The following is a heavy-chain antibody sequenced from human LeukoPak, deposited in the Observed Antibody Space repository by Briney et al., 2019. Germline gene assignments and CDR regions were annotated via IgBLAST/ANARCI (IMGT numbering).Heavy chain of an antibody. CDR2: ISAYNGNT. J-gene: IGHJ4*02. CDR1: GYTFTSYG. V-gene: IGHV1-18*01. Sequence: GASVKVSCKASGYTFTSYGISWVRQAPGQGLEWMGWISAYNGNTNYAQKLQGRVTMTTDTSTSTAYMELRSLRSDDTAVYYCARDIYCSSTSCYGPYYFDYWGQGTLVTVSS. CDR3: ARDIYCSSTSCYGPYYFDY. D-gene: IGHD2-2*01.